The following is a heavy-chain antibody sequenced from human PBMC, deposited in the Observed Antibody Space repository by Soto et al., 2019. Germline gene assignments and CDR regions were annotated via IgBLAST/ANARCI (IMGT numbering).Heavy chain of an antibody. CDR2: IIPIFGTA. D-gene: IGHD1-1*01. Sequence: SVKVSCKASGGTFSSYAISWVRQAPGQGLEWMGGIIPIFGTANYAQKFQGRVTITADESTNTAYMELSSLRSEDTAVYYCARDPQPSWNNAHWFDPWGQGTLVTVSS. J-gene: IGHJ5*02. CDR1: GGTFSSYA. CDR3: ARDPQPSWNNAHWFDP. V-gene: IGHV1-69*13.